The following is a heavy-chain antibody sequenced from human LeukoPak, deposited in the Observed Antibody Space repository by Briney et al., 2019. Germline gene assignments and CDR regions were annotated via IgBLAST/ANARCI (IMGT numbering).Heavy chain of an antibody. CDR2: INPNSGAT. V-gene: IGHV1-2*02. CDR3: ATGSDIVATIDY. Sequence: ASVTVSCKASGYTFTGYYMHWVRQAPGQGLEWMGWINPNSGATNYAQKFQGRVTMTRDTSITTAYMELSRLRSDDTAVYYCATGSDIVATIDYWGQGTLVTVSS. D-gene: IGHD5-12*01. J-gene: IGHJ4*02. CDR1: GYTFTGYY.